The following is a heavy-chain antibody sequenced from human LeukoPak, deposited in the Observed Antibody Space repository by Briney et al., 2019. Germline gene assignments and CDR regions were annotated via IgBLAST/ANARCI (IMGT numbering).Heavy chain of an antibody. J-gene: IGHJ4*02. CDR1: GYPFTTYY. Sequence: ASVKVSCKSSGYPFTTYYIHWVRQAPGQGLEWMGWISPNSGGTNYAQKFQGRVTMTRDTSISTAYMELSRLRSDDTAVYYCARDKLFRTKSGSGYFYVLDSWGQGTLVTVSS. CDR3: ARDKLFRTKSGSGYFYVLDS. V-gene: IGHV1-2*02. D-gene: IGHD3-22*01. CDR2: ISPNSGGT.